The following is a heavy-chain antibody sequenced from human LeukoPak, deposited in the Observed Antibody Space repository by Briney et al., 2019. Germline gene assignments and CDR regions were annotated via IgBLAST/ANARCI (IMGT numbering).Heavy chain of an antibody. J-gene: IGHJ4*02. CDR1: GFTFSSYG. Sequence: GSLRLSCAASGFTFSSYGMHWVRQAPGKGLEWVAVIWYDGSNKYYADSVKGRFTISRDNSKNTLYLQMNSLRAEDTAVYYCARERGDYGDSFDYWGQGTLVTVSS. D-gene: IGHD4-17*01. CDR3: ARERGDYGDSFDY. CDR2: IWYDGSNK. V-gene: IGHV3-33*01.